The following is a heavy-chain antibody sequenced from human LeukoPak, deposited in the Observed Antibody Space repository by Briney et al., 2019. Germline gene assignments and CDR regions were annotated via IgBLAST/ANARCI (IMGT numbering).Heavy chain of an antibody. CDR1: GYSLSSGFF. D-gene: IGHD3-22*01. J-gene: IGHJ4*02. V-gene: IGHV4-38-2*02. CDR2: FSHRGGS. Sequence: SETLSLTCTVSGYSLSSGFFCDWIRQSPGKGLEWIGSFSHRGGSYHNPSLKSRVTISVDTSKNQFSLKLLSVTAADTAVYYCARAQDFSDSSGPNYLDFWGQGTLVTVSS. CDR3: ARAQDFSDSSGPNYLDF.